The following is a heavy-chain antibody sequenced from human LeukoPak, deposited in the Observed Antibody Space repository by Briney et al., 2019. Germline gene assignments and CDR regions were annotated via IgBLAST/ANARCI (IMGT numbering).Heavy chain of an antibody. V-gene: IGHV3-23*01. CDR1: EFTVSSNA. D-gene: IGHD6-13*01. Sequence: PGGSLRLSCAASEFTVSSNAMTWVRQAPGKGLEWVSTISGSGGGGRTYYADSVKGRFTISRETSKNTVYLQMTSLRAEDTAVYYCAKDPRSAAAGTTLGIWGQGTMVTVSS. J-gene: IGHJ3*02. CDR3: AKDPRSAAAGTTLGI. CDR2: ISGSGGGGRT.